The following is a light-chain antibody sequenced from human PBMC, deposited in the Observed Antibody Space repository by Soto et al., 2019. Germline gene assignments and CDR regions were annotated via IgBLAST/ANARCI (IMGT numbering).Light chain of an antibody. CDR3: SSYTSSSTPWV. Sequence: QSVLTQPASVSGSPGQSITLSCTGTSSDVGGYNYVSWYQQHPGKAPKLMIYEVSNRPSGVSNRFSGAKSGNTASLTISGLQAEDEDDYYCSSYTSSSTPWVFGGGTKLTVL. J-gene: IGLJ3*02. V-gene: IGLV2-14*01. CDR2: EVS. CDR1: SSDVGGYNY.